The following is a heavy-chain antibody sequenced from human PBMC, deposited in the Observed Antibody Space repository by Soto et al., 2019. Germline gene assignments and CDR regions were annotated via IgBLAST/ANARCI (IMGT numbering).Heavy chain of an antibody. CDR2: ISSSSSYT. D-gene: IGHD3-10*01. J-gene: IGHJ5*02. V-gene: IGHV3-11*06. CDR1: GFTFSDYY. Sequence: PGGSLRLSCAASGFTFSDYYMSWIRQAPGKGLEWVSYISSSSSYTNYADSVKGRFTISRDNAKNSLYLQMNSLRAEDTAVYYCARTYYYGSGSYRPIWFDPWGQGTLVTVSS. CDR3: ARTYYYGSGSYRPIWFDP.